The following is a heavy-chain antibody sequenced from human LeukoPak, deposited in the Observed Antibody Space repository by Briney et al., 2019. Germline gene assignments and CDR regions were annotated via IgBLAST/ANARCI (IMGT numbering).Heavy chain of an antibody. CDR2: INHSGST. CDR3: ATAGYGSGSYEDY. J-gene: IGHJ4*02. CDR1: GGSFSGYY. Sequence: TSSETLSLTCAVYGGSFSGYYWSWIRQPPGKGLEWIGEINHSGSTNYNPSLKSRVTISVDTSKNQFSLKLSSLTAADTAVYYCATAGYGSGSYEDYWGQGTLVTVSS. D-gene: IGHD3-10*01. V-gene: IGHV4-34*01.